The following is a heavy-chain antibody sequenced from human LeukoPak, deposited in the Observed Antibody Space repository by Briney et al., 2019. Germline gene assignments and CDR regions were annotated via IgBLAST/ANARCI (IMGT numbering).Heavy chain of an antibody. D-gene: IGHD3-9*01. CDR1: GFTFSSYG. Sequence: GRSLRLSCAASGFTFSSYGMHWVRQAPGKGLEWVAVILYDGSNKYYADSVKGRFTISRDNSKNTLYLQMNSLRAEDTAVYYCAKDRTISAFYYYGMDVWGKGTTVTVSS. CDR2: ILYDGSNK. CDR3: AKDRTISAFYYYGMDV. V-gene: IGHV3-30*18. J-gene: IGHJ6*04.